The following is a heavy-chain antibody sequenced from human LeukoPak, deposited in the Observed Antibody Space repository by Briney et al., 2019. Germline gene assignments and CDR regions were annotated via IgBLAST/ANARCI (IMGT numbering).Heavy chain of an antibody. CDR1: GGSFSGYY. V-gene: IGHV4-34*01. Sequence: SETLSLTCAVYGGSFSGYYWSWIRQPPGKGLEWIGEINHSGSTNYNPSLKSRVTTSVDTSKNQFSLKLSSVTAADTAVYYCARGYYFDYWGQGTLVTVSS. CDR2: INHSGST. CDR3: ARGYYFDY. J-gene: IGHJ4*02.